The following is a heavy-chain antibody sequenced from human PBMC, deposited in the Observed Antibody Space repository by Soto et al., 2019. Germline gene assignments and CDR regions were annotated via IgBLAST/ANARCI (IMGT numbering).Heavy chain of an antibody. V-gene: IGHV4-39*01. Sequence: SETLSLTCTVSGGSISSSSYYWGWIRQPPGKGLEWIGSIYYSGSTYYNPSLKSRVTISVDTSKNQFSLKLSSVTAADTAVYYCASPPWKRGGSGSYYKGYYYYYYMDVWGKGTTVTVSS. D-gene: IGHD3-10*01. CDR1: GGSISSSSYY. J-gene: IGHJ6*03. CDR3: ASPPWKRGGSGSYYKGYYYYYYMDV. CDR2: IYYSGST.